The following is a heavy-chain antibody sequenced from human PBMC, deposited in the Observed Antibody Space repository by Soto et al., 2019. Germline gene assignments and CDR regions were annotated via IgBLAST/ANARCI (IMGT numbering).Heavy chain of an antibody. CDR3: ARPHSSSWYANWFDP. V-gene: IGHV4-59*04. J-gene: IGHJ5*02. CDR2: IYYSGST. D-gene: IGHD6-13*01. CDR1: GGSISRYY. Sequence: SETLSLTCTVSGGSISRYYWNWIRQPPGKGLEWIGYIYYSGSTYYNPSLKSRVTISVDTSKNQFSLKLSSVTAADTAVYYCARPHSSSWYANWFDPWGQGTLVTVS.